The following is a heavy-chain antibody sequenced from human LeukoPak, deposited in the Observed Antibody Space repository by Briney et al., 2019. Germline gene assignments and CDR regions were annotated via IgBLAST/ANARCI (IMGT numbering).Heavy chain of an antibody. Sequence: GGSLRLSCAASGFTFSSYSMNWVRQAPGQGLEWVSSISSSSSYIYYADSVKGPFTISRDNANNSLYLQMNSLRAEDTAVYYCARGRNGWSLYYFDYWGQGTLVTVSS. J-gene: IGHJ4*02. V-gene: IGHV3-21*01. D-gene: IGHD6-19*01. CDR1: GFTFSSYS. CDR3: ARGRNGWSLYYFDY. CDR2: ISSSSSYI.